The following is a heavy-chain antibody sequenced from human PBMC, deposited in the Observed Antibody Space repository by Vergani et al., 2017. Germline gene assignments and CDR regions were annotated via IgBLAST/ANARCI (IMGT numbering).Heavy chain of an antibody. V-gene: IGHV1-69*06. D-gene: IGHD1-26*01. CDR2: IIPIFGTA. J-gene: IGHJ5*02. Sequence: QVQLVQSGAEVKKPGSSVKVSCKASGGTFSSYAISWVRQAPGQGLEWMGGIIPIFGTANYAQKFQGRVTITADKSTSTAYMELSSLRSEDTAVYYCARQIVGATIFRANWFDPWGQGTLVTVSS. CDR3: ARQIVGATIFRANWFDP. CDR1: GGTFSSYA.